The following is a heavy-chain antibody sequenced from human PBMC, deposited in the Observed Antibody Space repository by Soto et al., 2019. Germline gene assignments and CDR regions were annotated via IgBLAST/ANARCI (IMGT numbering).Heavy chain of an antibody. CDR2: ISYDGSNK. Sequence: QVQLVESGGGVVQPGRSLRLSCAASGFTFSSYGMHWVRQAPGKGLEWVAVISYDGSNKYYADSVKGRFTISRDNSKNTLYLQVNSLRAEVTAVYYCARGKGYSSSTTNHFDYWGQGTLVTVSS. CDR1: GFTFSSYG. J-gene: IGHJ4*02. V-gene: IGHV3-30*03. D-gene: IGHD6-6*01. CDR3: ARGKGYSSSTTNHFDY.